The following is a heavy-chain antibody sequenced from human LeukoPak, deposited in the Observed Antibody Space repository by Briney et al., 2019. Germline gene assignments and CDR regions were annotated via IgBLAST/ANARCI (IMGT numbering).Heavy chain of an antibody. CDR2: IYSGGST. CDR3: ARGLGYSYGYE. J-gene: IGHJ4*02. Sequence: GGSLRLSCAASGFTVSSDYMSWVRQAPGKGLEWVSVIYSGGSTYYADSVKGRFTISRDNSKNTLYLQMNSLRAEDTAVYYCARGLGYSYGYEWGQGTLVTVSS. V-gene: IGHV3-53*01. CDR1: GFTVSSDY. D-gene: IGHD5-18*01.